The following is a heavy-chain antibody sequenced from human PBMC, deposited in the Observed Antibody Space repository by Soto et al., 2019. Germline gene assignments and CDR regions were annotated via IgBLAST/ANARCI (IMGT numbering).Heavy chain of an antibody. D-gene: IGHD4-17*01. J-gene: IGHJ4*02. CDR1: GGSVSSGDYY. CDR3: ARAPSYGGNSEEFGY. Sequence: SETLSLTCSVSGGSVSSGDYYWSWIRQHPGKGLEWIGYIYYSGSTYYNPSLKSRVTISVDTSKNQFSLKLGSVTAADTAVYYCARAPSYGGNSEEFGYWGQGTLVTVSS. V-gene: IGHV4-31*03. CDR2: IYYSGST.